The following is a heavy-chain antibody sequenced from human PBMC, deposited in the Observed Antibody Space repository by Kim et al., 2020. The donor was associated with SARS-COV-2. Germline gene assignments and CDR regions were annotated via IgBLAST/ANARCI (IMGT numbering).Heavy chain of an antibody. J-gene: IGHJ4*02. CDR3: TKGWGDF. D-gene: IGHD3-16*01. V-gene: IGHV3-49*04. Sequence: GGSLRFSCTSSGFTFGDYPMSWVRQAPGKGLEWVGFIRSRDYGGTTEYDPSVKGRFTISRDDSKSIPYMQMNSLKTEDTAVYYCTKGWGDFWGPGTLVTVSS. CDR2: IRSRDYGGTT. CDR1: GFTFGDYP.